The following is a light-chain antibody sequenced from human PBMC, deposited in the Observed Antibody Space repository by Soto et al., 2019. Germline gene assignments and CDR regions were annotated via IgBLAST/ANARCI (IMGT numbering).Light chain of an antibody. V-gene: IGKV1-39*01. CDR3: QHSYSTPQS. CDR1: QSISSY. CDR2: AAS. J-gene: IGKJ2*01. Sequence: DIQMTQSPSSLSASVGDRVTITCRASQSISSYLNWYQQKPGKAPKLLIYAASSLQSGVPSRFSGSGSGTDFNLTISSLQPEDFATYYCQHSYSTPQSFGQGTKLEIK.